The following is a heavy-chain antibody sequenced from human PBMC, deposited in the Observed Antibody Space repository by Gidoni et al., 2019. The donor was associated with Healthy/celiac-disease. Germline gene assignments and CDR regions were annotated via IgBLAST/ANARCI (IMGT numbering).Heavy chain of an antibody. J-gene: IGHJ4*02. CDR3: AHVSNYDFWSGYSDY. CDR1: GFSLSTSGVG. Sequence: QITLKESGPTLVKPTQTLTLTCTFSGFSLSTSGVGVGWIRQPPGKALEWLALIYWNDDKRYSPSLKSRLTITKDTSKTQVVLTMTNMDPVDTATYYCAHVSNYDFWSGYSDYWGQGTLVTVSS. CDR2: IYWNDDK. D-gene: IGHD3-3*01. V-gene: IGHV2-5*01.